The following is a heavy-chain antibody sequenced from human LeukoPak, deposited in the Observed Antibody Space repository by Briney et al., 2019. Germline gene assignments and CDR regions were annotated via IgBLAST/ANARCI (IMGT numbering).Heavy chain of an antibody. CDR3: ARQGYGRVVVAATLNWFDP. J-gene: IGHJ5*02. V-gene: IGHV4-59*04. Sequence: SETLSLTCTVSGGSISSYYWSWIRQPPGKGLEWIGYIYYSGSTYYNPSLKSRVIISVDTSKNQFSLKLSSVTAADTAVYYCARQGYGRVVVAATLNWFDPWGQGTLVTVSS. CDR1: GGSISSYY. D-gene: IGHD2-15*01. CDR2: IYYSGST.